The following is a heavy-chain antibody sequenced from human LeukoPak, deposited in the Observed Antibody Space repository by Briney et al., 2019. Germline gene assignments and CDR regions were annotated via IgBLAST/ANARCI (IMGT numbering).Heavy chain of an antibody. CDR1: GFIFKKYW. D-gene: IGHD5-24*01. V-gene: IGHV3-7*01. CDR3: ARETPRRGETRDGYR. CDR2: IKEDGSET. J-gene: IGHJ4*02. Sequence: GGSLRLSCATSGFIFKKYWMNWVRQVPGKGLECLANIKEDGSETYYADSVKGRFTISRDNPKNLLFLQINSLRVEDTAVYYCARETPRRGETRDGYRWGQGTVVTVSS.